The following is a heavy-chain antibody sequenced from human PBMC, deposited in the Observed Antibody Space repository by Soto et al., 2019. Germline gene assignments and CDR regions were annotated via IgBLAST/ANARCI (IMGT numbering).Heavy chain of an antibody. CDR3: ARDFGDYVAY. D-gene: IGHD3-10*01. J-gene: IGHJ4*02. V-gene: IGHV3-33*01. Sequence: QVQLVESGGGVVQPGRSLRLSCAASGFTFSSYGMHWVRQAPGKGLEWVAVIWYDGSNKYYADSVKGRFIISRDNSKNTLYLQMNSLRAEDTAVYYCARDFGDYVAYWGQGTLVTVSS. CDR1: GFTFSSYG. CDR2: IWYDGSNK.